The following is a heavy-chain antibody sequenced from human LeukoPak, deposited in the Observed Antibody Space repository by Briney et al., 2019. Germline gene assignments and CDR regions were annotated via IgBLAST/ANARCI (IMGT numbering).Heavy chain of an antibody. CDR3: AGAEILDTACYMDV. Sequence: SVKVSCKASGGTFSSYAISWVRQAPGQGLEWMGGIIPIFGTANYAQKFQGRVTITADKSTSTAYMELSSLRSEDTAVYYCAGAEILDTACYMDVWGKGTTVTVSS. J-gene: IGHJ6*03. CDR2: IIPIFGTA. D-gene: IGHD5-18*01. V-gene: IGHV1-69*06. CDR1: GGTFSSYA.